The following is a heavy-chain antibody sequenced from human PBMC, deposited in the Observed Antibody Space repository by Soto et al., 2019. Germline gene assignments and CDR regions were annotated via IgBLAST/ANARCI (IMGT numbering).Heavy chain of an antibody. J-gene: IGHJ4*02. CDR1: GGSISSGDYY. Sequence: VQLQESGPGLVKPSQTLSLTCTVSGGSISSGDYYWSWIRQPPGKGLEWIGYIYYSGSTYYNPSLKSRVTISVDTSKNQFSLKLSSVTAADTAVYCCARDARLGELSSYYFDYWGQGTLVTVSS. CDR3: ARDARLGELSSYYFDY. V-gene: IGHV4-30-4*01. D-gene: IGHD3-16*02. CDR2: IYYSGST.